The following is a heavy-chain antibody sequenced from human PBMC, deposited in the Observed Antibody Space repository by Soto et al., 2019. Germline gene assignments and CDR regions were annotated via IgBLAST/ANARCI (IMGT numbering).Heavy chain of an antibody. Sequence: PGGSLRLSCAASGFTFSTYAMSWVRQAPGKGLEWVSAISGSGGSTYYADSVKGRFTISRDNSKNTLYLQMNSLRDEDTALYYCAKEVGLSYPRFDYWGQGTLVTVSS. CDR2: ISGSGGST. CDR1: GFTFSTYA. V-gene: IGHV3-23*01. J-gene: IGHJ4*02. D-gene: IGHD3-16*02. CDR3: AKEVGLSYPRFDY.